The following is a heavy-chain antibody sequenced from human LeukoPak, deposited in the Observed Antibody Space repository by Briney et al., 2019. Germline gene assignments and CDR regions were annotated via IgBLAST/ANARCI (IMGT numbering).Heavy chain of an antibody. CDR3: AKVGAAGIAVVLVDY. Sequence: GGSLRLSCAASGFTFNSYAMSWVRQAPGKGLEWVSIISDSGDITYYADSVKGRFTISRDNSKNTLYLQMNSLRAEDTAVYYCAKVGAAGIAVVLVDYWGQGTLVTVSS. J-gene: IGHJ4*02. CDR1: GFTFNSYA. V-gene: IGHV3-23*01. D-gene: IGHD6-19*01. CDR2: ISDSGDIT.